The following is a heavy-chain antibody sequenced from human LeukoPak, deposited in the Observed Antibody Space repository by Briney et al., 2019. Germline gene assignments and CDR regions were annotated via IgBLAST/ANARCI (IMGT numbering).Heavy chain of an antibody. CDR3: ARRYCSSTRCYFQFDY. J-gene: IGHJ4*02. CDR1: GYSFTRYW. CDR2: IYPGDSDT. D-gene: IGHD2-2*01. V-gene: IGHV5-51*01. Sequence: GESLKISCKGSGYSFTRYWIGWVRQMPGKGLELMGIIYPGDSDTRYSPSFQGQITISADKSISTAYLQWSSLKASDSALYYCARRYCSSTRCYFQFDYWGQGTLVTVSS.